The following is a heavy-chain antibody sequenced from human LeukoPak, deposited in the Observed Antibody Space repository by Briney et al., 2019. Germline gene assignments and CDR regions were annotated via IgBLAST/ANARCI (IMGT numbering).Heavy chain of an antibody. V-gene: IGHV4-59*01. CDR3: ARRRDSSSPFDI. D-gene: IGHD6-13*01. Sequence: SETLSLTCTVSGGSISSYYWSWIRQPPGKGLEWIGYIYYSGSTNYNPSLKSRVTISVDTSKNQFSLKLSSVTAADTAVYYCARRRDSSSPFDIWGQGTMATVSS. CDR1: GGSISSYY. CDR2: IYYSGST. J-gene: IGHJ3*02.